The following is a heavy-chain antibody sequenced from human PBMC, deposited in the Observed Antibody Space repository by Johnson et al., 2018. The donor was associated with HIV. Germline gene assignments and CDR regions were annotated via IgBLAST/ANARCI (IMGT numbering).Heavy chain of an antibody. J-gene: IGHJ3*02. V-gene: IGHV3-66*01. Sequence: EQLVESGGGLVKPGGSLRLSCSASGFSFSDFYMTWVRQAPGKGLECVSVIYKGGFVHYADSVKGRFTISRDNSKNTLYLQMNNLRVEDTAVYYCARGPGGGEDALDIWGQGTMVTVSS. CDR1: GFSFSDFY. CDR2: IYKGGFV. D-gene: IGHD3-16*01. CDR3: ARGPGGGEDALDI.